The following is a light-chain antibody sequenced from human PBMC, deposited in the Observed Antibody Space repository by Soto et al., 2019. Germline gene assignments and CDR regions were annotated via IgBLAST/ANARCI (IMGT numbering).Light chain of an antibody. V-gene: IGKV3-20*01. CDR2: GAS. CDR3: QQYGSSTET. CDR1: QSVSSSY. J-gene: IGKJ1*01. Sequence: EIVLTQSPGTLSLSPGERATLSCRASQSVSSSYLAWYQQKPGQAPRLLIYGASSRATGIPDRFSGSGSGTDFTLTISRLEPEDFAVCYCQQYGSSTETFGQGTKVEIK.